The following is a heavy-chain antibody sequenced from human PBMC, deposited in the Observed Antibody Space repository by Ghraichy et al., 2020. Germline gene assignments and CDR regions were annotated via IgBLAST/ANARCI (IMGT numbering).Heavy chain of an antibody. V-gene: IGHV4-34*01. Sequence: ESLNISCAVYGGSFSGYYWSWIRQPPGKGLEWIGEINHSGSTNYNPSLKSRVTISVDTSKNQFSLKLSSVTAADTAVYYCARAPYDYVWGSYRKRAHRNYFDYWGQGTLVTVSS. D-gene: IGHD3-16*02. CDR3: ARAPYDYVWGSYRKRAHRNYFDY. CDR2: INHSGST. CDR1: GGSFSGYY. J-gene: IGHJ4*02.